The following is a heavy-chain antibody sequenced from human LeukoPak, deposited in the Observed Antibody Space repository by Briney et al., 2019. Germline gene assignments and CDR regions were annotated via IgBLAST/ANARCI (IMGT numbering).Heavy chain of an antibody. CDR2: INKDGSEK. V-gene: IGHV3-7*01. Sequence: PGGSLRLSCAASGFTFSNYWMSWVRQAPGKGLEWVAHINKDGSEKYYADSVKGRFTISRDNSKNTLYLQVNSLRAEDTAVYYCAKGAGSYYNYFDYWGQGTLVTVSS. CDR1: GFTFSNYW. J-gene: IGHJ4*02. D-gene: IGHD3-22*01. CDR3: AKGAGSYYNYFDY.